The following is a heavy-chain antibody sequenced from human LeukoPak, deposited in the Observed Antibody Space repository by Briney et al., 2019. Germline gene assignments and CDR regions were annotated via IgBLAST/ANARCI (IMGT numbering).Heavy chain of an antibody. D-gene: IGHD6-13*01. V-gene: IGHV4-4*07. Sequence: SETLSLTCTVSGGSISSYYWSWIRQPAGKGLEWIGRIHTSGSTDYNPSLKSRVTMSVGTSKNQFSLKLSSVTAADTAVYYCARDGEQQLVPPYYYYGMDVWGQGTTVTVSS. CDR1: GGSISSYY. CDR3: ARDGEQQLVPPYYYYGMDV. J-gene: IGHJ6*02. CDR2: IHTSGST.